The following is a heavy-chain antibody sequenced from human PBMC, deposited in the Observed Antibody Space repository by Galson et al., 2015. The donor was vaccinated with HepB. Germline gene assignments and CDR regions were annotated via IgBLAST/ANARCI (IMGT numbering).Heavy chain of an antibody. CDR3: AGDRRYCSSTSCYDAFDI. J-gene: IGHJ3*02. V-gene: IGHV3-64*01. D-gene: IGHD2-2*01. CDR2: ISSNGGST. CDR1: GFTFSSYA. Sequence: SLRLSCAASGFTFSSYAMHWVRQAPGKGLEYVSAISSNGGSTYYANSVKGRFTISRDNSKNTLYLQMGSLRAEDMAVYYCAGDRRYCSSTSCYDAFDIWGQGTMVPVSS.